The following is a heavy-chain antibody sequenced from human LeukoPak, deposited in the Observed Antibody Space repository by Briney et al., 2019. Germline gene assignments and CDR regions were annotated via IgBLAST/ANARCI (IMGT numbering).Heavy chain of an antibody. Sequence: SGGSLRLSCAASGFTFSPYSMNWVRQAPGKGLEWVSSISSSSNYIYYADSVKGRFTISRDNAKNSLYLQMNSLRAEETAVYYCARADSSYLDYWGQGTLVTVSS. CDR3: ARADSSYLDY. D-gene: IGHD4-11*01. V-gene: IGHV3-21*01. J-gene: IGHJ4*02. CDR2: ISSSSNYI. CDR1: GFTFSPYS.